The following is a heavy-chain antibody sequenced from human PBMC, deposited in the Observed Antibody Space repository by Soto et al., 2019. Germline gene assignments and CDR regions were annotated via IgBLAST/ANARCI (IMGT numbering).Heavy chain of an antibody. V-gene: IGHV3-11*01. D-gene: IGHD3-3*01. Sequence: GSLRLSCAASEFTFSDYYMSWIRQAPGKGLEWVSYIGRSGSTIYYSDSVKGRFTISRDNAKNSLWLQMGGLRAKDTAVYYCARRSGYAFDIWGQGTMVTVSS. J-gene: IGHJ3*02. CDR2: IGRSGSTI. CDR1: EFTFSDYY. CDR3: ARRSGYAFDI.